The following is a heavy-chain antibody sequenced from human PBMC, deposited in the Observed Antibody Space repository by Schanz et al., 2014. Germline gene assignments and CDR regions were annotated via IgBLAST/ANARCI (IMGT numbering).Heavy chain of an antibody. CDR2: ISGGGGTT. J-gene: IGHJ6*02. Sequence: EVHLLESGGGLVPPGGSLRLSCAASGFNFSDYAMCWVRQAPGKGLEWVSAISGGGGTTYYTDSVKGRFTISRDNSKSTLYLQMNSLRAEDTAVYYCAKDGPGGSVSYSADGDMDVWGQGTTVTVSS. CDR3: AKDGPGGSVSYSADGDMDV. V-gene: IGHV3-23*01. CDR1: GFNFSDYA. D-gene: IGHD3-10*01.